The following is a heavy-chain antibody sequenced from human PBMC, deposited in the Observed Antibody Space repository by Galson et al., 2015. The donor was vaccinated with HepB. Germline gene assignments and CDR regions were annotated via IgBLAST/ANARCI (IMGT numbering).Heavy chain of an antibody. J-gene: IGHJ6*03. CDR1: GGSINNFY. CDR2: VSYRGST. Sequence: SETLSLTCTVSGGSINNFYWKWIRQPPGKGLEWIGYVSYRGSTSYNGSLKSRVTISIDTSKNQLSLKLSAVTAADTAVYYCARARYSNFVKFYYMDVWGEGTTVTVSS. V-gene: IGHV4-59*01. D-gene: IGHD4-11*01. CDR3: ARARYSNFVKFYYMDV.